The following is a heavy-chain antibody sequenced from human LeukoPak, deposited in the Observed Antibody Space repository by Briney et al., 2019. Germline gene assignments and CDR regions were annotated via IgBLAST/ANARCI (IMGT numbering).Heavy chain of an antibody. CDR3: ARGNSGSYSQDWFDP. CDR1: GFTFDDYA. J-gene: IGHJ5*02. CDR2: ISWNSGTI. V-gene: IGHV3-9*03. D-gene: IGHD1-26*01. Sequence: GRSLRLSCAASGFTFDDYALHWVRQAPGKGLEWVSGISWNSGTIGYADPVKGRFTISRDNAKNSLYLQMNSLRPEDMALYYCARGNSGSYSQDWFDPWGQGTLVTVSS.